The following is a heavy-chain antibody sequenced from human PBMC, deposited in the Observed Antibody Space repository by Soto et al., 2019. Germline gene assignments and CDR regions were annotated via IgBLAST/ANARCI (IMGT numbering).Heavy chain of an antibody. CDR1: GFSFSDYY. J-gene: IGHJ6*02. CDR2: ISRSGYPI. V-gene: IGHV3-11*01. Sequence: QVQLVESGGGLVKPGGSLRLSCAASGFSFSDYYMTWIRQAPGKGLEWLSYISRSGYPIYYADSVKGRFTISRVNAKNSVYLQMNSLRAEDTAVYYCARDNRSFWNGYYSRYDYYGMDVWGQGTTVTVYS. CDR3: ARDNRSFWNGYYSRYDYYGMDV. D-gene: IGHD3-3*01.